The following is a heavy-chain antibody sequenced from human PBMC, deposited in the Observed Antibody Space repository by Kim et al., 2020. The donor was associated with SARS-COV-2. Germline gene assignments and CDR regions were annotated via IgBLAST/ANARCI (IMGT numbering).Heavy chain of an antibody. J-gene: IGHJ4*02. D-gene: IGHD1-26*01. CDR3: ARAYSGSYYLLDY. V-gene: IGHV3-21*06. Sequence: ADSSKGRFTITRDNAKNSLYLQMTSLRAGDTAVYYCARAYSGSYYLLDYWGQGTLVTVSS.